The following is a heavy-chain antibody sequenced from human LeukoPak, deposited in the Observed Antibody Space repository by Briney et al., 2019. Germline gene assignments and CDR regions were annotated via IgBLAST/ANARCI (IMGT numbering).Heavy chain of an antibody. CDR3: ARDRSSSWYRRGWFDP. V-gene: IGHV1-69*06. CDR1: GGTFSSYA. J-gene: IGHJ5*02. D-gene: IGHD6-13*01. Sequence: ASVKVSCKASGGTFSSYAISWVRQAPGQGLEWMGGIIPIFGTANYAQKFQGRVTITADKSTSTAYMELSSLRSEDTAVYYCARDRSSSWYRRGWFDPWGQGTLVTVSS. CDR2: IIPIFGTA.